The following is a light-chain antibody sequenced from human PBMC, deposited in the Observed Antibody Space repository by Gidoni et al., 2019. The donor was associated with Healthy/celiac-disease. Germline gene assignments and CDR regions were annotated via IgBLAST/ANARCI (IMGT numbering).Light chain of an antibody. J-gene: IGLJ3*02. Sequence: QAVLTQPSSLSASPGESASLTCTLRSGINVGTYRIYWYQQKPGSTPQYLLQYKSDSDKQQGSGVPSRFSGSKDASANAGILLISGLQSEDEADYYCMIWHSSAWVFGGGTKLTVL. CDR3: MIWHSSAWV. CDR1: SGINVGTYR. V-gene: IGLV5-45*03. CDR2: YKSDSDK.